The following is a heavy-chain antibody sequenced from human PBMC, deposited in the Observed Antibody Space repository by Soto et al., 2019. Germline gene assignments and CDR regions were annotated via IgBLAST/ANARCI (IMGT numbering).Heavy chain of an antibody. CDR2: IVVGSGST. V-gene: IGHV1-58*01. CDR1: GFTFTNSA. CDR3: AAEDFPYYYYYGMDV. Sequence: SVKVSCKASGFTFTNSAVQWVRQARGQHLEWMGWIVVGSGSTNYARRFQQRVTITRDMSTSTAYMELSSLRSEDTAVYYCAAEDFPYYYYYGMDVWGQGTTVTVSS. J-gene: IGHJ6*02. D-gene: IGHD3-3*01.